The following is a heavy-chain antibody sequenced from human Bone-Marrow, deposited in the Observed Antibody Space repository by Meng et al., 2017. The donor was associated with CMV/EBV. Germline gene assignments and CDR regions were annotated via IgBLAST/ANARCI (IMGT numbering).Heavy chain of an antibody. D-gene: IGHD1-26*01. J-gene: IGHJ4*02. CDR2: IGANGGAT. Sequence: GESLKISCTASGFTFNNYAMNWVRQAPGKGLEWVSAIGANGGATFYADSVKGRFTISRDNAKNTLYLQMNSLRAEDTAVYYCAREVGATAAGLGYWGQGTLVTVSS. CDR1: GFTFNNYA. V-gene: IGHV3-23*01. CDR3: AREVGATAAGLGY.